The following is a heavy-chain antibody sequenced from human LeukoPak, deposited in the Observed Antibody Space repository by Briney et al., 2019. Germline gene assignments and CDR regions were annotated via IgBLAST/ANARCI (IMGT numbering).Heavy chain of an antibody. V-gene: IGHV3-11*04. CDR2: ISNSGNTI. Sequence: GGSLRLSCAGSGFTFSDYYMSWIRQAPGKGLEWVSYISNSGNTIKYADSVKGRFTISRDNAKNSLYLQMNSLRAEDTAVYYCARADDSSSGYFDYWGQGTLVTVSP. CDR1: GFTFSDYY. D-gene: IGHD6-6*01. J-gene: IGHJ4*02. CDR3: ARADDSSSGYFDY.